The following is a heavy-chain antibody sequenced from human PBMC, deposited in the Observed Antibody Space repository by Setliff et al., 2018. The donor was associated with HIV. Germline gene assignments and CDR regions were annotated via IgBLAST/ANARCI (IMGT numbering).Heavy chain of an antibody. CDR2: TYYGGSTDYN. V-gene: IGHV4-59*01. J-gene: IGHJ6*02. CDR3: ARDFRYDTSGSLTGYGLDV. CDR1: GVSIRTYY. D-gene: IGHD3-22*01. Sequence: SETLSLTCTVSGVSIRTYYWSWVRQVPGKGLEWIGDTYYGGSTDYNKYNPSLKGRVTISVDIYRKQLSLNLRSVTAADTAVYYCARDFRYDTSGSLTGYGLDVWGQGTTVTVS.